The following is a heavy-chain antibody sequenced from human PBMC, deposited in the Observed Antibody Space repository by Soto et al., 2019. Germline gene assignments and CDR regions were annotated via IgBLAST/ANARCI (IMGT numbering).Heavy chain of an antibody. Sequence: GGSLRLSCVASGFGFGDYAMSWVRQAPGKGLEWVSAISNTGGNTYYADSVKGRFTISRDNSKNTLYVQMNSLTAEDTAVYYCAKYASSSWSLFDYWGQGTVVTVSS. V-gene: IGHV3-23*01. CDR2: ISNTGGNT. CDR1: GFGFGDYA. D-gene: IGHD6-13*01. CDR3: AKYASSSWSLFDY. J-gene: IGHJ4*02.